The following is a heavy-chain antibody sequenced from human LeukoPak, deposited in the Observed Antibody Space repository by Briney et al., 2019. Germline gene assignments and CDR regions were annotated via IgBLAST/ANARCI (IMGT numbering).Heavy chain of an antibody. CDR3: VRRAWLEY. Sequence: GGSLRLSCAASGFTLSSYSMCWVRQAPGKGLEWVANIKEDGVEKNYVNSVKGRFTVSRDNGKNSLFLEMNSLRAEDTALYYCVRRAWLEYWGQGTPVTVSS. CDR1: GFTLSSYS. J-gene: IGHJ4*02. V-gene: IGHV3-7*04. CDR2: IKEDGVEK.